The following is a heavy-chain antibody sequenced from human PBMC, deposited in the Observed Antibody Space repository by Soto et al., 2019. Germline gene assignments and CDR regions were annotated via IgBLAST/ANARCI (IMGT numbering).Heavy chain of an antibody. CDR2: IHYTGST. D-gene: IGHD2-21*02. CDR3: ARHPSDFWFDP. CDR1: GDSVSGSY. J-gene: IGHJ5*02. Sequence: PSETLSLTCAVSGDSVSGSYWSWIRQPPGKGLEWIGCIHYTGSTYYNPSLKSRITVSVDTSKNQFSLKLSSVTAADTAVYYCARHPSDFWFDPWGQGTLVTVSS. V-gene: IGHV4-59*08.